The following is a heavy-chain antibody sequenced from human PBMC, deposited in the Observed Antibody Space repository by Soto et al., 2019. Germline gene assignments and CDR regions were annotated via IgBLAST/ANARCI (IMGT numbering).Heavy chain of an antibody. J-gene: IGHJ4*02. V-gene: IGHV4-59*01. CDR2: IYYSGST. D-gene: IGHD6-13*01. Sequence: SETLSLTCTVSGSSISSYYWSWIRQPPGKGLEWIGYIYYSGSTNYNPSLKSRVTISVDTSKNQFSLKLSSVTAADTAVYYCARCGTSSSWDNYFDYWGQGTLVTVSS. CDR3: ARCGTSSSWDNYFDY. CDR1: GSSISSYY.